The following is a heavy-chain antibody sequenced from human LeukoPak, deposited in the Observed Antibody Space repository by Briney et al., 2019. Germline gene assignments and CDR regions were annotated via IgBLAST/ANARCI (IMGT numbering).Heavy chain of an antibody. CDR2: ISGSGGST. CDR1: GFTFSNYG. J-gene: IGHJ4*02. Sequence: GGSLRLSCAASGFTFSNYGMDWVRQAPGKGLEWVSAISGSGGSTYYADSVKGRFTISRDNSKNTLYLQMNSLRAEDTAVYYCAKDLVGGYSYGLFDYWGQGTLVTVSS. V-gene: IGHV3-23*01. D-gene: IGHD5-18*01. CDR3: AKDLVGGYSYGLFDY.